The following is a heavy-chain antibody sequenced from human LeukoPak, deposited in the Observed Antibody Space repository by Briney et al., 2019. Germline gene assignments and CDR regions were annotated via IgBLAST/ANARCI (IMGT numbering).Heavy chain of an antibody. J-gene: IGHJ4*02. CDR1: GFTFSSYE. CDR3: ARAFDY. V-gene: IGHV3-48*03. Sequence: PGGSLRLSCAASGFTFSSYEMNWVRQAPGKGLEWVSYISSSSNTMYYAASVKGRFTISRDNAKNSLYLQMNSLRDEDTAVYYCARAFDYWGQGTLVAVSS. CDR2: ISSSSNTM.